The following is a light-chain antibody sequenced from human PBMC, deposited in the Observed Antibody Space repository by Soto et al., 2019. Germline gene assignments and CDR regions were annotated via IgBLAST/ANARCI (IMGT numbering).Light chain of an antibody. CDR2: SNS. Sequence: QLVLTQPPSASGTPGQRVTMSCSGSSSNIGGNTVNWYQHLPGTAPKLLIYSNSQRPSGIPHRFSGSKSGTSASLAISGLQSDDEAEYYCAAWDDSLNGPVFGGGTQLTVL. V-gene: IGLV1-44*01. CDR3: AAWDDSLNGPV. CDR1: SSNIGGNT. J-gene: IGLJ3*02.